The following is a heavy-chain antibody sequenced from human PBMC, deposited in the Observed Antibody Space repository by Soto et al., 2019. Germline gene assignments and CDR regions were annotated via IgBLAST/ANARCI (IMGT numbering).Heavy chain of an antibody. Sequence: PSETLSLTWTVSDGSISSFYWSWIRQPPGKGLEWIGYISSSGNTNYNPSLKSRVSISVDTSKNQFSLNLTSVTAADTGVYYCARAPMVLTRSYFDSWGQGTPVTVLL. CDR3: ARAPMVLTRSYFDS. V-gene: IGHV4-59*01. CDR2: ISSSGNT. D-gene: IGHD3-22*01. J-gene: IGHJ4*02. CDR1: DGSISSFY.